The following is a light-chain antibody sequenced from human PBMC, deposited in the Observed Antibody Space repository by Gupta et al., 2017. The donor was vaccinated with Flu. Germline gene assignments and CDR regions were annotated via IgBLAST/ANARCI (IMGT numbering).Light chain of an antibody. CDR1: SSNIGTST. V-gene: IGLV1-44*01. Sequence: RVSISCSGSSSNIGTSTVNWYQLLPGTAPKLLIYSNNQRPSGVPDRVSGSKSGTSASLAISGLQSEDEADYYCAAWDDSLNGYVFGTGTKVT. CDR3: AAWDDSLNGYV. CDR2: SNN. J-gene: IGLJ1*01.